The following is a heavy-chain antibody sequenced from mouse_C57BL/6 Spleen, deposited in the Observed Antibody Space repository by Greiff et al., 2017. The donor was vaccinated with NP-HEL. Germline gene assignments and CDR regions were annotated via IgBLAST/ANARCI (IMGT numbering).Heavy chain of an antibody. V-gene: IGHV5-17*01. D-gene: IGHD3-3*01. J-gene: IGHJ4*01. CDR2: ISSGSSTI. CDR1: GFTFSDYG. CDR3: ARAGRGAMDY. Sequence: EVKLVESGGGLVKPGGSLKLSCAASGFTFSDYGMHWVRQAPEKGLEWVAYISSGSSTIYYADTVKGRFTISRDNAKNTLFLQMTSLRSEDTAMYYCARAGRGAMDYWGQGTSVTVSS.